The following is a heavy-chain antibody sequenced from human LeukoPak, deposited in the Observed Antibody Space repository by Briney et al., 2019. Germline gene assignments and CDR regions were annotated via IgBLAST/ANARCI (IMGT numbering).Heavy chain of an antibody. Sequence: GGSLRLPCAASGFTFDGYTMHWVRQAPGKGLEWVSLISGDGGSTYYADSVKGRFTISRDNSKNSLYLQMNSLRTEDTALYYCAKPPLRSWYYFDYWGQGTLVTVSS. CDR1: GFTFDGYT. CDR3: AKPPLRSWYYFDY. D-gene: IGHD6-13*01. J-gene: IGHJ4*02. V-gene: IGHV3-43*02. CDR2: ISGDGGST.